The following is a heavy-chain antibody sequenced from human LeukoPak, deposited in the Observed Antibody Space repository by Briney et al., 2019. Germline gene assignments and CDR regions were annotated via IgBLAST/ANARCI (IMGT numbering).Heavy chain of an antibody. D-gene: IGHD2-2*01. CDR1: GGTFSSYA. CDR3: ARDTSSGYCSSTSCRKYYFDY. J-gene: IGHJ4*02. V-gene: IGHV1-69*04. CDR2: IIPILGIA. Sequence: SVKVSCKASGGTFSSYAISWVRQAPGQGLEWMGRIIPILGIANYAQKFQGRVTIAADKSTSTAYMELSSLRSEDTAVYYCARDTSSGYCSSTSCRKYYFDYWGQGTLVTVSS.